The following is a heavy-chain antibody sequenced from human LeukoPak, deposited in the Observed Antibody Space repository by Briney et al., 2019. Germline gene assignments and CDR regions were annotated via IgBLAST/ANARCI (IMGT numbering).Heavy chain of an antibody. Sequence: GGSLRLSCAASGSTFSDYYMSWIRQAPGNGLEWVSYISSSGSTIYYADSVKGRFTISRDNAKNSLYLQMNSLRAEDTAVYYCARGVNYGSGSYYNDYWGQGTLVTVSS. CDR1: GSTFSDYY. CDR3: ARGVNYGSGSYYNDY. V-gene: IGHV3-11*01. CDR2: ISSSGSTI. D-gene: IGHD3-10*01. J-gene: IGHJ4*02.